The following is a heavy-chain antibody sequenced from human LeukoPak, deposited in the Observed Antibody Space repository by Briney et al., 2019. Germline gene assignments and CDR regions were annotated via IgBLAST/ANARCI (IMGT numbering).Heavy chain of an antibody. CDR2: INSDGSST. CDR1: GFTFSSYW. Sequence: GGSLRLSCAASGFTFSSYWMHWVRQAPGKGPVWVSRINSDGSSTSYADSVKGRFTISRDNAKNTLYLQMNSLRAEDTAVYYCARAYSSSSDFDYWGQGTLVTVSS. V-gene: IGHV3-74*01. CDR3: ARAYSSSSDFDY. J-gene: IGHJ4*02. D-gene: IGHD6-6*01.